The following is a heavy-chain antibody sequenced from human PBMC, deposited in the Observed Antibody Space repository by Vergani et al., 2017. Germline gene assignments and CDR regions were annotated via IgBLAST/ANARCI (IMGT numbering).Heavy chain of an antibody. Sequence: QVTLKESGPVLVKPTETLTLTCTVSGFSLSNARMGVSWIRQPPGKALEWLAHIFSNDEKSYSTSLKSSFTISKDTSKSQVGLTMTNMDPVDTATYYCARTKDDGGYWYFDLWGRGTLVTVSS. CDR3: ARTKDDGGYWYFDL. D-gene: IGHD4-23*01. CDR1: GFSLSNARMG. CDR2: IFSNDEK. V-gene: IGHV2-26*01. J-gene: IGHJ2*01.